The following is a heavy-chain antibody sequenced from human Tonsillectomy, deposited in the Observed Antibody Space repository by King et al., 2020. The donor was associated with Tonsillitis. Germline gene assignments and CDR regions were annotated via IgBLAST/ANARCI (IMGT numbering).Heavy chain of an antibody. CDR1: GFTFSSYA. V-gene: IGHV3-30*01. D-gene: IGHD4-17*01. Sequence: VQLVESGGGVVQPGRSLRLSCAASGFTFSSYAIHWVRQAPGKGLEWVALISYDATNKYYADSVKGRFTISRDNSKNTLYLQMNSLKTGDTAVYICTASLNADYGDYASHYWGQGTLVTVSS. J-gene: IGHJ4*02. CDR3: TASLNADYGDYASHY. CDR2: ISYDATNK.